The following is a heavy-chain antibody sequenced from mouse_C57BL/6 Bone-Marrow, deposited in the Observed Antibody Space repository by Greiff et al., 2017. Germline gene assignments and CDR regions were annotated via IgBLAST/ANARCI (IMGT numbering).Heavy chain of an antibody. D-gene: IGHD2-3*01. Sequence: QVQLQQPGAELVRPGSSVKLSCKASGYTFTSYWMHWVKQRPIQGLEWIGNIDPSDSETHYNQKFKDKATLTVDKSSSTAYMQLSSLTSEDSAVYYCARKGVDGYSPWGQGTSVTVSS. CDR3: ARKGVDGYSP. J-gene: IGHJ4*01. CDR1: GYTFTSYW. CDR2: IDPSDSET. V-gene: IGHV1-52*01.